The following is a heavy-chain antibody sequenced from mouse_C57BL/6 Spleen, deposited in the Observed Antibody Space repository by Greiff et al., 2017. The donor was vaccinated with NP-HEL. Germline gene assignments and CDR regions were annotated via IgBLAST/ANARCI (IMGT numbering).Heavy chain of an antibody. CDR2: IDPENGDT. CDR1: GFNIKDDY. D-gene: IGHD1-1*01. J-gene: IGHJ2*01. V-gene: IGHV14-4*01. CDR3: TTGGRDFDY. Sequence: EVHLVESGAELVRPGASVKLSCTASGFNIKDDYMHWVKQRPEQGLEWIGWIDPENGDTEYASKFQGKATITADTSSNTAYLQLSSLTSEDTAVYYCTTGGRDFDYWGQGTTLTVSS.